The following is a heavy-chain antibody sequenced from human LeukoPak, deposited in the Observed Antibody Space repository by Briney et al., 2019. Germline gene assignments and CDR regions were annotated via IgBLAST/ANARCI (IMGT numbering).Heavy chain of an antibody. CDR2: IYSGGST. CDR3: ARRAGAYSHPYDY. Sequence: GGSLRLTCAASGFTVSTTYMSWVRQAPGKGLEWVSIIYSGGSTYYAHSVKGRFTISRDNSKNTLYLQMNSLRAEDTAVYYCARRAGAYSHPYDYWGQGTLVTVSS. J-gene: IGHJ4*02. D-gene: IGHD4/OR15-4a*01. V-gene: IGHV3-53*01. CDR1: GFTVSTTY.